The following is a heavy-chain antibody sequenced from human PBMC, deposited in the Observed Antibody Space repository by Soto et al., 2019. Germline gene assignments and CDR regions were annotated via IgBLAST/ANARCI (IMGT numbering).Heavy chain of an antibody. Sequence: EVQVLESGGGLVQPGESLRLSCAASGFTFINYAMSWVRQAPGKGLEWVSTISGSGGTTYYADSVKGRFTISRDNSKNTLYLQLNSLRAEDTALFYCAKPRGPRWELLGGFYYWGQGILVTVSS. CDR2: ISGSGGTT. CDR1: GFTFINYA. V-gene: IGHV3-23*01. J-gene: IGHJ4*02. D-gene: IGHD1-26*01. CDR3: AKPRGPRWELLGGFYY.